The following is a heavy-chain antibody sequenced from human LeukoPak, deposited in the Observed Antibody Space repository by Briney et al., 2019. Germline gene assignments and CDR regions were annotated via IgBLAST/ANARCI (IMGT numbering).Heavy chain of an antibody. Sequence: KPSETLSLTCTVSGGSISSYYWSWIRQPPGKGLEWIGYIYYSGSTYYNPSLKSRVTISVDTSKNQFSLKLSSVTAADTAVYYCARGIRGPGYSSDYWGQGTLVTVSS. V-gene: IGHV4-59*08. CDR1: GGSISSYY. J-gene: IGHJ4*02. CDR2: IYYSGST. CDR3: ARGIRGPGYSSDY. D-gene: IGHD6-13*01.